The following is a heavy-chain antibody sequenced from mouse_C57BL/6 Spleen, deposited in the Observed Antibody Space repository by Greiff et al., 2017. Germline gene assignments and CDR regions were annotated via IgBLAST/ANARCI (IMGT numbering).Heavy chain of an antibody. CDR3: ARGDAITTVVAFYAMDY. D-gene: IGHD1-1*01. CDR2: INPSNGGT. J-gene: IGHJ4*01. CDR1: GYTFTSYW. Sequence: QVQLQQPGTELVKPGASVKLSCKASGYTFTSYWMHWVKQRPGQGLEWIGNINPSNGGTNYNEKFKSKATLTVDKSSSTAYMQLSSLTSEDSAVYYCARGDAITTVVAFYAMDYWGQGTSVTVSS. V-gene: IGHV1-53*01.